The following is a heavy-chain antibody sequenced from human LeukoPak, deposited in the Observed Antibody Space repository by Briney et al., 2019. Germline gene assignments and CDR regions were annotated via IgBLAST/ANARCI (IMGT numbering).Heavy chain of an antibody. D-gene: IGHD6-19*01. CDR1: GYTFTSYA. V-gene: IGHV7-4-1*04. J-gene: IGHJ5*02. Sequence: ASVKVSCKASGYTFTSYAMNWVRQAPGQGLEWMGWINTNTGNPTYAQGFTGRFVFSLDTSVSMAYLQISSLKAEDTAVYYCARDKYSSGWHGMVGWFDPWGQGTLVTVSS. CDR3: ARDKYSSGWHGMVGWFDP. CDR2: INTNTGNP.